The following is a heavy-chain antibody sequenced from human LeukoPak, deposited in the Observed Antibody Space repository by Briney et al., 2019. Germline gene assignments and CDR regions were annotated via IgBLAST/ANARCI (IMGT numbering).Heavy chain of an antibody. J-gene: IGHJ4*02. V-gene: IGHV4-34*01. Sequence: TSETLSLTCAVYGGSFSGYYWSWVRQPPGKGLEWIGEINHSGSTNYNPSLKSRITISVDTSKNQFSLKLSSVTAADTAVYYCARQPADYDFWSGFDYWGQGTLVTVSS. D-gene: IGHD3-3*01. CDR3: ARQPADYDFWSGFDY. CDR2: INHSGST. CDR1: GGSFSGYY.